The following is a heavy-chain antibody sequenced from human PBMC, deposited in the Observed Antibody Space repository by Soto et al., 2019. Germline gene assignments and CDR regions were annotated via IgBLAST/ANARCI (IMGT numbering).Heavy chain of an antibody. CDR1: GFTFSSYV. Sequence: EVQLLESGGGLVQPGGSLRLSCAASGFTFSSYVMSWVRQAPGTGLEWVSGISGSGGTTYYADSVKGRFTISRDNSKNTLYLQMNSLRAEDTAVYYCAKLLSHMDVWGQGTTVTVSS. D-gene: IGHD2-15*01. V-gene: IGHV3-23*01. CDR2: ISGSGGTT. J-gene: IGHJ6*02. CDR3: AKLLSHMDV.